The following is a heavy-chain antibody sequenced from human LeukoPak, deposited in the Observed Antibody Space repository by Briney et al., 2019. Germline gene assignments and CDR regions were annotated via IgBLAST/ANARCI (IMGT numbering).Heavy chain of an antibody. CDR2: INHSGST. CDR3: AGVEGYYYDSSGYTSWFDP. CDR1: GVSFSGYY. D-gene: IGHD3-22*01. J-gene: IGHJ5*02. V-gene: IGHV4-34*01. Sequence: KPSETLSLTCAVYGVSFSGYYWSWIRQPPGKGLEWIGEINHSGSTNYNPSLKSRVTISVDTSKNQFSLKLSSVTAADTAVYYCAGVEGYYYDSSGYTSWFDPWGQGTLVTVSS.